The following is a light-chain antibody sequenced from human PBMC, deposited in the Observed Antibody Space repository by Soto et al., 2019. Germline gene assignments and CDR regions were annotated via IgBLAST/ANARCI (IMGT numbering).Light chain of an antibody. CDR2: GAS. Sequence: EIVMTQSPATLSVSPGERATLSCRASQSVRSNLAWYQQKPGQGPRLLIYGASTSTTGIPARFSGSGSETELTLTLSSRQSEDVAVYYCQQYSNWPPWTFGQGTKVEI. V-gene: IGKV3-15*01. CDR1: QSVRSN. CDR3: QQYSNWPPWT. J-gene: IGKJ1*01.